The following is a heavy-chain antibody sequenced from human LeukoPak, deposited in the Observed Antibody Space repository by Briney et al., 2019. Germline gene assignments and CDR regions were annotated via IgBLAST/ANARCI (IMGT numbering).Heavy chain of an antibody. CDR2: IIPIFGTA. Sequence: GASVKVSCKASGYTFTGYYMHWVRQAPGQGLEWMGGIIPIFGTANYAQKFQGRVTITADESTSTAYMELSSLRSEDTAVYYCARGHYYDSSGYYDYWGQGTLVTVSS. CDR1: GYTFTGYY. CDR3: ARGHYYDSSGYYDY. J-gene: IGHJ4*02. V-gene: IGHV1-69*13. D-gene: IGHD3-22*01.